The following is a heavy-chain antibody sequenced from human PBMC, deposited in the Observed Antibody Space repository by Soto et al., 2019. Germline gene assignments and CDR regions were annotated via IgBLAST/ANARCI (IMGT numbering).Heavy chain of an antibody. CDR3: ARIYSSSSPYFDY. V-gene: IGHV4-31*03. CDR2: IYYTGNT. Sequence: QLQLQESGPGLVKPSQTLSLTCTVSGGSVSSGGYYWSWIRQHPGKGLEWIGYIYYTGNTYYNPSLKSRLTMSVDTSKNQFSLKLSSVTAADAAMYYCARIYSSSSPYFDYWGQGTLVTVSS. J-gene: IGHJ4*02. D-gene: IGHD6-13*01. CDR1: GGSVSSGGYY.